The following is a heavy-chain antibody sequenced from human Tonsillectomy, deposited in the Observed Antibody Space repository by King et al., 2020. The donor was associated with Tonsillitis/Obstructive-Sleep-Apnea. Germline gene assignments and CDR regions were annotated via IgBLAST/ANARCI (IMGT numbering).Heavy chain of an antibody. D-gene: IGHD1-26*01. V-gene: IGHV1-18*01. Sequence: VQLVESGAEVKKPGASVKVSCKASGHTFTSYVINWVRQAPGQGLEWMGWISGYNGNTNYVQKMWGRVTMTTDAPTSTAYMELRSLRSDDTAVYYCALHGGATGLDYWGQGTLVTVSS. J-gene: IGHJ4*02. CDR3: ALHGGATGLDY. CDR1: GHTFTSYV. CDR2: ISGYNGNT.